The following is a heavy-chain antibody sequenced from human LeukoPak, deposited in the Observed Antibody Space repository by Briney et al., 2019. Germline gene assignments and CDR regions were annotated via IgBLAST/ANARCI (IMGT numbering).Heavy chain of an antibody. CDR1: GFSLSTSGVG. CDR2: IYWDDDK. D-gene: IGHD3-10*01. CDR3: AHLGDQIRGVISFDY. V-gene: IGHV2-5*02. Sequence: SGPTLVKPTQTLTLTCTFSGFSLSTSGVGVGRIRHPPGKALEWLALIYWDDDKRYSPSLKSRLTITKDTSKNQVVLTMTNMDPVDTATYYCAHLGDQIRGVISFDYWGQGTLVTVSS. J-gene: IGHJ4*02.